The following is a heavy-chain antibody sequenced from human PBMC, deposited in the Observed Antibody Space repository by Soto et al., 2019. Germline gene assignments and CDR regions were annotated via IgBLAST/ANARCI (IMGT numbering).Heavy chain of an antibody. D-gene: IGHD1-26*01. CDR3: ASXRKAASGGAYYYYGMDV. J-gene: IGHJ6*02. CDR1: GYSFTIYW. CDR2: IYPGDSDT. Sequence: GESLKISCKGSGYSFTIYWIGRVRQMPGKGLEWMGIIYPGDSDTRYSPSFQGQVTISADKSISTAYLQWSSLKASDTAMYYCASXRKAASGGAYYYYGMDVWGQGTTVTVSS. V-gene: IGHV5-51*01.